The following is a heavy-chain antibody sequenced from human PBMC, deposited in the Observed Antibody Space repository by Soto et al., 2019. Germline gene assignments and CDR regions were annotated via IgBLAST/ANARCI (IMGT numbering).Heavy chain of an antibody. D-gene: IGHD2-21*02. V-gene: IGHV4-30-4*08. CDR2: IHHSGSI. Sequence: PSETLSLTCTVSGGSISSDYYHWTWMRQSPERGLEWIGYIHHSGSIPYNPSLKSRVTISVDTSKNQFSLHLSSVTAADTAVYFCAREDDGGDTLDVWGQGTTVTVSS. CDR3: AREDDGGDTLDV. J-gene: IGHJ6*02. CDR1: GGSISSDYYH.